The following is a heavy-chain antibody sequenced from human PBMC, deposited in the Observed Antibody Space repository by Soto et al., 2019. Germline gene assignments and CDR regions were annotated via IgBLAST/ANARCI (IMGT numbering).Heavy chain of an antibody. D-gene: IGHD3-22*01. CDR2: IIPIFGTA. V-gene: IGHV1-69*13. CDR1: GGTFSSYA. J-gene: IGHJ6*02. Sequence: AASVKVSCKASGGTFSSYAISWVLQAPGQGLEWMGGIIPIFGTANYAQKFQGRVTITADESTSTAYMELSSLRSEDTAVYYCARDDSSGRLYYGMDVWGQGTTVTVSS. CDR3: ARDDSSGRLYYGMDV.